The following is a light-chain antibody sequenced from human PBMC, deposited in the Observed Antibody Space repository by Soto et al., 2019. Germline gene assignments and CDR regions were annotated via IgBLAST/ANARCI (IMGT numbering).Light chain of an antibody. V-gene: IGKV3-20*01. CDR1: QSVTSNF. Sequence: EIVLTQSPGTLSLSPGERATLSCRASQSVTSNFLVWYQQKPGQAPRLLIYGASSRTTGIPDRFSGSGSGTDFTRTISRLDPEDFAVYYCQQYGRSPTFGQGTKVEVK. CDR3: QQYGRSPT. J-gene: IGKJ1*01. CDR2: GAS.